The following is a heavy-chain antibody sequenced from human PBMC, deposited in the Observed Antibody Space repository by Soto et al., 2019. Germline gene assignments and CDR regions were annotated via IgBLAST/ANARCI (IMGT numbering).Heavy chain of an antibody. Sequence: EVQLVESGGGLVQPGGSLRLSCAASGYTVSTKYMSWVRQAPGKGLEWVSVIYSGGSTFYADSVRGRLTISRDNSKNTVNLEMTSQRAEDTAVYYCARDPWAADYWGQGTLVTVSS. CDR1: GYTVSTKY. D-gene: IGHD3-16*01. V-gene: IGHV3-66*01. CDR2: IYSGGST. CDR3: ARDPWAADY. J-gene: IGHJ4*02.